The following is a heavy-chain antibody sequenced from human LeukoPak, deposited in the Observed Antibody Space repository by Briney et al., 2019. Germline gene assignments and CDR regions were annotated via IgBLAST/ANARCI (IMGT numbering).Heavy chain of an antibody. V-gene: IGHV4-59*08. CDR1: GGSISIYY. J-gene: IGHJ4*02. CDR2: IYYSGST. CDR3: VKRKAVRPGYYFDY. Sequence: SETLSLTCTVSGGSISIYYWTWFRQPPGKGLEWIGYIYYSGSTNYNPSLKSRVTISIDTSKNQFSLNLISVTAADTAVYYCVKRKAVRPGYYFDYCGPGTLVTVSS. D-gene: IGHD6-6*01.